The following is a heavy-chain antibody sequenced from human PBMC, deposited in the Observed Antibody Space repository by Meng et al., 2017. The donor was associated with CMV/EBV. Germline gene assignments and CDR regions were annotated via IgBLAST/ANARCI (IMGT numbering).Heavy chain of an antibody. Sequence: GESLKISCAASGFTFSSYAMSWVRQAPGKGLEWVSVIYSGGSSTYYADSVKGRFTISRDNSKNTLYLQMNSLRAEDTAVYYCARESSLYSSGWCSFGISGYYYYGMDVWGQGTTVTVSS. CDR1: GFTFSSYA. CDR2: IYSGGSST. CDR3: ARESSLYSSGWCSFGISGYYYYGMDV. J-gene: IGHJ6*02. D-gene: IGHD6-19*01. V-gene: IGHV3-23*03.